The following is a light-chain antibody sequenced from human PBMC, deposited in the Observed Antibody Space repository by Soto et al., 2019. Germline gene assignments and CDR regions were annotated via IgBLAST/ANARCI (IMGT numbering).Light chain of an antibody. Sequence: EIVMTQSPATLSVSPGERATLSCRASQSVSSNLAWYQQKPGQAPRLLIYHASTKATGIPARFSGSGSGTEFTRTISSLQSEDFAVYYCQQYNKWPLTFGGGTKVYSK. CDR3: QQYNKWPLT. CDR1: QSVSSN. CDR2: HAS. V-gene: IGKV3-15*01. J-gene: IGKJ4*01.